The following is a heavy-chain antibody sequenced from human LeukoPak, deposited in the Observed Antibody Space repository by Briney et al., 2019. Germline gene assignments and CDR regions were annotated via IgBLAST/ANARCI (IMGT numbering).Heavy chain of an antibody. D-gene: IGHD1-26*01. J-gene: IGHJ4*02. CDR2: IYANGGT. V-gene: IGHV4-4*07. Sequence: SETLSLTCTVSGGSISGYYWNWIRQSAGKGLEWIGRIYANGGTNYNPSLRSRVSMSVDTSKNQFSLRLTSVTAADTAVFYCARNDRGRPADYWGQGTLVTVSS. CDR3: ARNDRGRPADY. CDR1: GGSISGYY.